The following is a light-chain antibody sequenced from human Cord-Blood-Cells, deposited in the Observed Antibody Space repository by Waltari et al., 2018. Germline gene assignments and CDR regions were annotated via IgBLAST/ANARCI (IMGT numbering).Light chain of an antibody. CDR1: QSVSSSY. V-gene: IGKV3-20*01. Sequence: IVLTQSSGTLSLSPGERATLSCRASQSVSSSYLAWYQQKPGQAPRLLIYGASSRATGIPGRFSGSGSGTDFTLTISRLEPEDFAVYYCQQYGSPYTFGQGTKLEIK. J-gene: IGKJ2*01. CDR2: GAS. CDR3: QQYGSPYT.